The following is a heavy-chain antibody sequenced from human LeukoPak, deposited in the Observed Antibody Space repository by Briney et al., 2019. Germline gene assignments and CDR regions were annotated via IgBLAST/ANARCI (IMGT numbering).Heavy chain of an antibody. CDR2: IYTSGST. D-gene: IGHD3-22*01. J-gene: IGHJ4*02. V-gene: IGHV4-61*09. Sequence: SETLSLTCTVSGGSISTDNYYWSWIRQPAGKGLEWIGHIYTSGSTIYNPSLKSRVTISIDTSENQFSLKLSSVTAANTAVYYCAYYYDSSGFYPEMSWGQGILVTVSS. CDR1: GGSISTDNYY. CDR3: AYYYDSSGFYPEMS.